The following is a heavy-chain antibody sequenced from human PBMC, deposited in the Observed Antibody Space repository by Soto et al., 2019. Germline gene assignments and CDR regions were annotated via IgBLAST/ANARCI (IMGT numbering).Heavy chain of an antibody. J-gene: IGHJ4*02. D-gene: IGHD3-16*01. CDR2: IYWDDDK. V-gene: IGHV2-5*02. CDR3: APRTTAAGGRDY. CDR1: GFSLSTSGVG. Sequence: QITLKESGPTLVKPTETLTLTCTFSGFSLSTSGVGVGWIRQPPGKALEWLALIYWDDDKRYSPSVKSRFTITKDTSKDQVLLTMTNMDPVDTATYYCAPRTTAAGGRDYWGQGTLGTVSS.